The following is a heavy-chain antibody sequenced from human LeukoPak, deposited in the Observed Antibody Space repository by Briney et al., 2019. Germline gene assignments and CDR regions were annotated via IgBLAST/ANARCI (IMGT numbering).Heavy chain of an antibody. V-gene: IGHV3-7*01. J-gene: IGHJ4*02. CDR2: IQQDGSEK. CDR1: GFTFKAYW. D-gene: IGHD5-18*01. CDR3: ARLRYTYGKNFDY. Sequence: GGSLRLSCEASGFTFKAYWMSWVRQAPGTGLEWVASIQQDGSEKNYVDSVKGRFTISRDNARNSLYLEMNSLRAEDTAVYYCARLRYTYGKNFDYWGQGTLVTVSS.